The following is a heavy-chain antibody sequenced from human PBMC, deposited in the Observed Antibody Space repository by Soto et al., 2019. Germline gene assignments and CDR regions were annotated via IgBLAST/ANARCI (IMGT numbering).Heavy chain of an antibody. CDR1: GFTFSDFY. V-gene: IGHV3-11*06. CDR2: ISINSNHK. CDR3: VRGGGGAQFDY. J-gene: IGHJ4*02. D-gene: IGHD2-21*01. Sequence: GSLRLSCAASGFTFSDFYMTWVRQAPGKGLEWLSYISINSNHKEYGDSVKGRHTISRDNAKNSLYLQMNSLRADDTAVYYCVRGGGGAQFDYWGQGTLVTVSS.